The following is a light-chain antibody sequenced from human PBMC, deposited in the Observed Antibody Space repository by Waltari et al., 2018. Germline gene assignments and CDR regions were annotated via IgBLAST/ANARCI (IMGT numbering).Light chain of an antibody. CDR1: QNISPW. CDR3: QRYKTSFRT. V-gene: IGKV1-5*03. J-gene: IGKJ1*01. CDR2: KTS. Sequence: IQMTQSPSTLSASVGDRVTITCRASQNISPWLAWHQQKPGKAPRLLIYKTSTLESGVPSRFSGSGSGTEFTLTISSLQPEDFATYYCQRYKTSFRTFGQGTRVEIK.